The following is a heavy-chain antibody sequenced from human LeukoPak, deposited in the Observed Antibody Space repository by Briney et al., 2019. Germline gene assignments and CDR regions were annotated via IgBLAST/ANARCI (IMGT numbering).Heavy chain of an antibody. V-gene: IGHV4-59*01. CDR1: GGSISSYY. D-gene: IGHD6-25*01. CDR2: IYYSGST. Sequence: SETLSLTCTVSGGSISSYYWSWIRQPPGKGLEWIGYIYYSGSTNYNPSLKSRVTISVDTSKNQFSLELTSVTAADTAVYYCARRRGSAHDYWGQGTLVTVSS. CDR3: ARRRGSAHDY. J-gene: IGHJ4*02.